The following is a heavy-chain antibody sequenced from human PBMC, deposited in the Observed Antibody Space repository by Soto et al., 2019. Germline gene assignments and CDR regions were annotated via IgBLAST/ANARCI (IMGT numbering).Heavy chain of an antibody. CDR1: GGSISSSSYY. CDR3: ARGPAGTPLLFAFGL. Sequence: SLTCTVSGGSISSSSYYWGWIRQPPGKGLEWIGSIYYSGSTNYNPSLKSRVTISIDTSKNQFSLNLTSVTAADTAVYYCARGPAGTPLLFAFGLWGQGTMVTVSS. D-gene: IGHD3-10*01. CDR2: IYYSGST. V-gene: IGHV4-39*01. J-gene: IGHJ3*01.